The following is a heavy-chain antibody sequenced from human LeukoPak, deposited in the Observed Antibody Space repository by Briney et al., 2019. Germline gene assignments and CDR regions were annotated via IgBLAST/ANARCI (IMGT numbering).Heavy chain of an antibody. V-gene: IGHV3-9*01. CDR1: GFTFDGFA. J-gene: IGHJ4*02. D-gene: IGHD3-22*01. CDR3: AKGTGGYYGPFDS. CDR2: INWNSGSI. Sequence: GGSLRLSCAASGFTFDGFALFWVRQALGKGLEYVSGINWNSGSIDYADSVKGRFTTSRDNAKSSLYLQMNSLRVEDTAVYYCAKGTGGYYGPFDSWGQGTLVTVSS.